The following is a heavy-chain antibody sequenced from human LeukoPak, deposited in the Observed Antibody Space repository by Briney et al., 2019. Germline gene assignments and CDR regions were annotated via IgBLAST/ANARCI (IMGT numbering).Heavy chain of an antibody. CDR1: GFTFSSFG. D-gene: IGHD3-10*01. V-gene: IGHV3-30*02. Sequence: GGSLRLPHAASGFTFSSFGMHWAPQAPAKGLEGGAFIRYDGSNKYYADSLKGRYPIPGDNSKNTLYLQMNTLRPEDTPFYYFAKYFWGSGNFYYWGQGTLVTVSS. CDR2: IRYDGSNK. J-gene: IGHJ4*02. CDR3: AKYFWGSGNFYY.